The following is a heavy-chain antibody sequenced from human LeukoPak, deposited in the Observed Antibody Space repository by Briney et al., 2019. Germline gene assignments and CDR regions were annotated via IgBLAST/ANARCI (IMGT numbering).Heavy chain of an antibody. CDR1: GFTFSSHA. CDR2: ISGSGGST. CDR3: ATPYYDGDY. D-gene: IGHD3-16*01. V-gene: IGHV3-23*01. J-gene: IGHJ4*02. Sequence: GGSLRLSCSASGFTFSSHAMHWVRQAPGKGLEWVSTISGSGGSTYYADSVKGRFTISRDNSKNTLYLQMNSLRAEDTAVYYCATPYYDGDYWGQGTLVTVSS.